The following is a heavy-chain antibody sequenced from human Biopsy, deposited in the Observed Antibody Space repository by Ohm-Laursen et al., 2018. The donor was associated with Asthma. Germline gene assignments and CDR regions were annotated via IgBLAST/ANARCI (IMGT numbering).Heavy chain of an antibody. D-gene: IGHD3-16*01. J-gene: IGHJ4*02. CDR2: IYYSGNT. CDR1: GGSIGTSTYY. Sequence: SETLSLTCIVSGGSIGTSTYYWGWLRQPPGKGLEWIASIYYSGNTYYNPSLKSRVTISLDTTNNQFSLRMSSVTAADTAVYYCARLGEEVDCWGQGALVTVSS. V-gene: IGHV4-39*01. CDR3: ARLGEEVDC.